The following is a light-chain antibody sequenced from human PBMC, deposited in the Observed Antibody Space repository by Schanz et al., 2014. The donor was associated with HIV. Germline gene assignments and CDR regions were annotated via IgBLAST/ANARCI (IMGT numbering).Light chain of an antibody. CDR3: GSYTFASTPYV. J-gene: IGLJ1*01. CDR2: EVT. CDR1: RSDIGNYDF. Sequence: QSALTQPPSASGSPGQSVTISCTGTRSDIGNYDFVSWYQQHPGQAPKLIIYEVTKRPSGVPARFSGSKSDNTASLTVSGLQAEDEADYYCGSYTFASTPYVFGSGTKLTVL. V-gene: IGLV2-8*01.